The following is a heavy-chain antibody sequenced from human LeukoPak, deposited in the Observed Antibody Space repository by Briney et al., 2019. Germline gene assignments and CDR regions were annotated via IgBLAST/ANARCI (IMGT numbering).Heavy chain of an antibody. CDR3: AREVSSGPGGSFDY. V-gene: IGHV3-21*01. Sequence: GGSLRLSCAASGFTFSSYSMNWVRQAPGKGLEWASSISSSSSYIYYADSVKGRFTISRDNAKNSLYLQMNSLRAEDTAVYYCAREVSSGPGGSFDYWGQGTLVTVSS. J-gene: IGHJ4*02. CDR2: ISSSSSYI. CDR1: GFTFSSYS. D-gene: IGHD6-19*01.